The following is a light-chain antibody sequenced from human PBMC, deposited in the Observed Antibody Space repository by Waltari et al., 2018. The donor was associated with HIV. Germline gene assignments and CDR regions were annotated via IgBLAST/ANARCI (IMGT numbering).Light chain of an antibody. CDR2: EFN. CDR3: TSYISSASPE. Sequence: QSALTQPASVSGSPGPSITLSCTGTSQLRSYQSASCYHHHPGKAPKVIIYEFNTRPSGVSSRFSGSISGNTASLTISGLQAEDEADYFCTSYISSASPEFGGGTKVTVL. V-gene: IGLV2-14*01. J-gene: IGLJ3*02. CDR1: SQLRSYQS.